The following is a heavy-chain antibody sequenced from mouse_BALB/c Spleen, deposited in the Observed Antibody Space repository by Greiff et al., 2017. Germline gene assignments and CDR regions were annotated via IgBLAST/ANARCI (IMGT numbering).Heavy chain of an antibody. J-gene: IGHJ4*01. D-gene: IGHD2-4*01. V-gene: IGHV2-6-7*01. Sequence: VKLMESGPGLVAPSQSLSITCTVSGFSLTGYGVNWVRQPPGKGLEWLGMIWGDGSTDYNSALKSRLSISKDNSKSQVFLKMNSLQTDDTARYYCAREIYYDYDGYAMDYWGQGTSVTVSS. CDR3: AREIYYDYDGYAMDY. CDR1: GFSLTGYG. CDR2: IWGDGST.